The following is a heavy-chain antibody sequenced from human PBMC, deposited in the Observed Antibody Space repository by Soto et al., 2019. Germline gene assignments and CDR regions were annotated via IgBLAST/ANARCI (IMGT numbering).Heavy chain of an antibody. CDR3: AIVSRYFAPQDGMHL. Sequence: EVQLLESGGGLVQPGGSLRLSCAASGFTFSSYAMSWVRQAPGKGLEWVSAISGSGGSTYYADSVMCRFTISRDNSKNTLDLKMDSLSAEDLALYYHAIVSRYFAPQDGMHLRGQGTTVT. V-gene: IGHV3-23*01. J-gene: IGHJ6*02. CDR1: GFTFSSYA. D-gene: IGHD3-9*01. CDR2: ISGSGGST.